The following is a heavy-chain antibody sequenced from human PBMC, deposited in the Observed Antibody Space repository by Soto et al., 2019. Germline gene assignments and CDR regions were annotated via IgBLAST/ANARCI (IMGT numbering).Heavy chain of an antibody. J-gene: IGHJ4*02. CDR3: ARQRLWGTSGYYYFEN. V-gene: IGHV5-10-1*01. Sequence: PGESLKISCKGSGYNFITDWISWVRQMPGKGLEWMGRIDPTDSYTKYSPSFEGHVTISADKSISTAYLQWSSLKASDTAIYYCARQRLWGTSGYYYFENWGQGTLVTVSS. CDR2: IDPTDSYT. CDR1: GYNFITDW. D-gene: IGHD3-22*01.